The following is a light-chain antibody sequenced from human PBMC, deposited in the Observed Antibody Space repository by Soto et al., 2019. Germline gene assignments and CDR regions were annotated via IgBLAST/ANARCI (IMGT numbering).Light chain of an antibody. J-gene: IGKJ4*01. V-gene: IGKV1-27*01. CDR3: QKYDSVLLI. CDR2: AAS. Sequence: DIQMTQSPSSLSASVGDRVTITCRASQAINNYVAWYQQKPGQCPQLLIYAASTLQSGVPSRFSGSGSGTDLTLPLGSLQPEDVATYYCQKYDSVLLIFGGGTKVEVK. CDR1: QAINNY.